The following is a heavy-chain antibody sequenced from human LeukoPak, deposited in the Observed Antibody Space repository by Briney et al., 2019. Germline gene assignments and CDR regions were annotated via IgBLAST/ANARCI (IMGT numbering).Heavy chain of an antibody. J-gene: IGHJ6*03. CDR1: GYTLTSYG. CDR2: ISAYNGNT. Sequence: ASVKVSCKASGYTLTSYGISWMRQAPGQGLEWMGWISAYNGNTNYAQKLQGRVTMTTDTSTSTAYMELRSLRSDDTAVYYCARGVGDDYGIYYYYYMDVWGKGTTVTVSS. CDR3: ARGVGDDYGIYYYYYMDV. V-gene: IGHV1-18*01. D-gene: IGHD4-17*01.